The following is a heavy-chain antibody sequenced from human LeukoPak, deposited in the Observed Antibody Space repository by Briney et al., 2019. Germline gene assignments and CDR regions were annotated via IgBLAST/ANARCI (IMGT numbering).Heavy chain of an antibody. V-gene: IGHV4-34*01. J-gene: IGHJ5*02. CDR3: ARGVEDYGDHESQRGSNWFDP. Sequence: PSETLSLTCAVYGGSFSGYYWSWIRQPPGKGLEWIGEINHSGSTNYNPSLKSRVTISVDTSKNQFSLKLSSVTAADTAVYYCARGVEDYGDHESQRGSNWFDPWGQGTLVTVSS. D-gene: IGHD4-17*01. CDR2: INHSGST. CDR1: GGSFSGYY.